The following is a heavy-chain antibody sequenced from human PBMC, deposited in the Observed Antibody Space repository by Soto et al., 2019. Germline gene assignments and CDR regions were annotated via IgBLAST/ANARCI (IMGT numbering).Heavy chain of an antibody. J-gene: IGHJ4*02. D-gene: IGHD4-4*01. CDR3: ARSIANDYSNRQDY. V-gene: IGHV1-2*02. Sequence: ASVKVSCKASGFSFTGYYIHWLRQAPGQGLEWMGWINPSTGGTKYAQKFQDRVTMTRDTSTSTAYMELGRLRSDDTAVFYCARSIANDYSNRQDYWGQGTLVTVSS. CDR2: INPSTGGT. CDR1: GFSFTGYY.